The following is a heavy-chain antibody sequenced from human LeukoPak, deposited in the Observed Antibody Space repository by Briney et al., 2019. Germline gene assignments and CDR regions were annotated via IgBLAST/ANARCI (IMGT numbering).Heavy chain of an antibody. CDR3: ARDLPDSGTIDY. J-gene: IGHJ4*02. V-gene: IGHV4-4*07. CDR2: IYTSGRT. CDR1: GGSISSYY. Sequence: SETLSLTCTVSGGSISSYYWSWIRQPAGKGLEWIGRIYTSGRTNYNPSLKSRVTMSVDTSKNQFSLKLSSVTAADTAVYYCARDLPDSGTIDYWGQGTLVTVSS. D-gene: IGHD5-12*01.